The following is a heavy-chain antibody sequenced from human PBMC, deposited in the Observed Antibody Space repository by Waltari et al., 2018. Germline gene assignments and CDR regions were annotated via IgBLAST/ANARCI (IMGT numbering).Heavy chain of an antibody. CDR1: AFTFSSYA. J-gene: IGHJ4*02. D-gene: IGHD1-1*01. CDR3: ARGSGYFFDY. Sequence: EVQLLESGGGLVQPGGSLRLSCAASAFTFSSYAMRWVRQAPGKGLEWVETVGSGGSTYYADSWKGRFTISKDSPQNTLYLQMSSLRAEDTAVYYCARGSGYFFDYWGQGTLVTVSS. CDR2: VGSGGST. V-gene: IGHV3-23*01.